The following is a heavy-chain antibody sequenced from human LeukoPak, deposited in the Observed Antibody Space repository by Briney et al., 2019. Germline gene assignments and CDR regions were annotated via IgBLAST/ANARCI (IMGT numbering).Heavy chain of an antibody. Sequence: PGGSLRLSCAASGFAFTMFGMNWVRQAPGKGLEWVSYIDARSGIVYYADSVQGRFTISRDDAKDSVFLQMNSLRVDDTAVYYCARTYDFGRGPPGDAFDNWGQGTLVTVSS. V-gene: IGHV3-48*01. D-gene: IGHD3-3*01. CDR1: GFAFTMFG. CDR3: ARTYDFGRGPPGDAFDN. J-gene: IGHJ3*02. CDR2: IDARSGIV.